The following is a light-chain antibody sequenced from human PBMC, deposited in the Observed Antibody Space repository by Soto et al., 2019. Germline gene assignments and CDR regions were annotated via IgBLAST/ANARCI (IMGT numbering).Light chain of an antibody. Sequence: DIQMTQSPFSVSASAGDRVTITCRASQDISSWLAWYQQKPGKVPKLVIYAASSLQSGVPSRFSGSGSGTDFTLTISSLEPEDFATYYCQQASSFPLTFGGGTKVEIK. CDR2: AAS. V-gene: IGKV1-12*01. J-gene: IGKJ4*01. CDR1: QDISSW. CDR3: QQASSFPLT.